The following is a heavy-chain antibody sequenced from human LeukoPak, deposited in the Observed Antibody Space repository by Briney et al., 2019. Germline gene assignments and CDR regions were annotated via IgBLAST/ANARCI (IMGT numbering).Heavy chain of an antibody. V-gene: IGHV3-21*01. J-gene: IGHJ5*02. CDR2: ISGSGGST. Sequence: XVRQAPGKXXEXXSAISGSGGSTYYADSVKGRFTISRDDAKNSLYLQMNNLRVEDTAMYYCARSSGTYDWFDPWGQGTLVTVSS. CDR3: ARSSGTYDWFDP. D-gene: IGHD1-26*01.